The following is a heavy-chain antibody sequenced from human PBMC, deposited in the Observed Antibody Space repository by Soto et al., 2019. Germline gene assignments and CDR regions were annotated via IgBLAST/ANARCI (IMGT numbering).Heavy chain of an antibody. D-gene: IGHD6-25*01. CDR3: ARRKERSGPHYFDY. Sequence: ASVKVSCKASGYTFTTYDISWVRQATGQGREWMGWMNPYSGNTGYAQKFQGRVTVTRNTSISTVYMELSGLRPDDTAVYYCARRKERSGPHYFDYWGQGSQVTSPQ. CDR1: GYTFTTYD. CDR2: MNPYSGNT. V-gene: IGHV1-8*01. J-gene: IGHJ4*02.